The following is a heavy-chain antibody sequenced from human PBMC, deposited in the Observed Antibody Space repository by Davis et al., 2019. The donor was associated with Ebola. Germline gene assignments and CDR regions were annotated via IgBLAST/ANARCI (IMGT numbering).Heavy chain of an antibody. V-gene: IGHV5-51*01. CDR1: GYSFTSYW. Sequence: PGGSLRLSCKGSGYSFTSYWIGWVRQMPGKGLEWMGIIYPGDSDTRYSPSFQGQVTISADKSISTAYLQWSSLKASDTAMYYCARPSRLDWYFDLWGRGTLVTVSS. CDR3: ARPSRLDWYFDL. CDR2: IYPGDSDT. J-gene: IGHJ2*01.